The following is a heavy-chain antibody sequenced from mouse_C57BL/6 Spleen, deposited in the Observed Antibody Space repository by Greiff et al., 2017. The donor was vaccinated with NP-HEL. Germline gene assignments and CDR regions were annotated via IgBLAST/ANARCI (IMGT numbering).Heavy chain of an antibody. CDR3: ARPVGGYYAMDY. Sequence: LQQSGASVKISCKASGYAFSSYWMNWVKQRPGKGLEWIGQIYPGDGDTNYNGKFKGKATLTADKSSSTAYMQLSSLTSEDSAVYFCARPVGGYYAMDYWGQGTSVTVSS. D-gene: IGHD1-1*01. V-gene: IGHV1-80*01. CDR1: GYAFSSYW. J-gene: IGHJ4*01. CDR2: IYPGDGDT.